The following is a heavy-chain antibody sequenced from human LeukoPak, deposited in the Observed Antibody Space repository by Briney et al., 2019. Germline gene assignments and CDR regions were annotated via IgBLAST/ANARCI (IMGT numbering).Heavy chain of an antibody. CDR3: AREGGPYRPLDY. V-gene: IGHV4-4*02. Sequence: PSGTLSLTCGVSGGSISSTNWWTWVRQPPGEGLEWIGEVHLSGRTNYNPSLESRVTMSVDMSENHISLKLTSVTAADTAVNYCAREGGPYRPLDYSGQGTLVTVSS. CDR2: VHLSGRT. CDR1: GGSISSTNW. J-gene: IGHJ4*02.